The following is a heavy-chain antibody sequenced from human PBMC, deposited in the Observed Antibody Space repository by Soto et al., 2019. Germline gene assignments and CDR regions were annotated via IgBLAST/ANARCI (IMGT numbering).Heavy chain of an antibody. V-gene: IGHV3-15*01. D-gene: IGHD4-17*01. CDR1: GFTFNNGC. J-gene: IGHJ4*02. CDR2: IKSKTDGGTT. CDR3: ARDLRYGDYEENDY. Sequence: XESLSLTCAASGFTFNNGCKSWVRQAAGKGLEWVGRIKSKTDGGTTDYAAPVKGGFTISRDNSKNTLYLQMNSLRAEDTAVYYCARDLRYGDYEENDYWGQGTLVTVSS.